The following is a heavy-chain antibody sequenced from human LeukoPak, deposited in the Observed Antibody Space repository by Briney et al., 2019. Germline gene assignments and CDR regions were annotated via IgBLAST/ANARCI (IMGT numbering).Heavy chain of an antibody. CDR1: GYTFTSYG. J-gene: IGHJ4*02. V-gene: IGHV1-18*01. D-gene: IGHD1-26*01. Sequence: ASVKVSCKASGYTFTSYGISWVQQAPGQGLEWMGWISAYNGNTNYAQKLQGRVTMTTDTSTSTAYMELRSLRSDDTAVYYCASRGSISGRYDFDYWGQGTLVTVSS. CDR2: ISAYNGNT. CDR3: ASRGSISGRYDFDY.